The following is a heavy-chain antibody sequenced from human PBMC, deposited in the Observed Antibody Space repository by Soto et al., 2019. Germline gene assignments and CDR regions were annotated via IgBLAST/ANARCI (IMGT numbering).Heavy chain of an antibody. CDR2: IYGDDDK. V-gene: IGHV2-5*02. CDR1: GFSLTTSGVG. Sequence: QITLKESGPTLVKPTQTLTLTCTFSGFSLTTSGVGVGWIRQPPGKALEWLALIYGDDDKRYSPSLKSILTTTKDTSKNQVVLTMANVDPVDTATCYCAYSHSSATFDSWGQGTLVTGSP. CDR3: AYSHSSATFDS. J-gene: IGHJ4*02. D-gene: IGHD6-19*01.